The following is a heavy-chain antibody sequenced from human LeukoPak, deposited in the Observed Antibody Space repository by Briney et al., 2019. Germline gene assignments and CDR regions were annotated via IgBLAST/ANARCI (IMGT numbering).Heavy chain of an antibody. D-gene: IGHD5-12*01. J-gene: IGHJ4*02. CDR3: AREKPRATYYEH. CDR1: RFTFSSYT. V-gene: IGHV3-21*01. CDR2: IDPSSTYI. Sequence: PGGSLRLSCSASRFTFSSYTMNWVRQAPGKGLEWVSSIDPSSTYIYYADSVKGRFTISRDNAQNSLYLQMNSLRAEDTAVYYCAREKPRATYYEHWGQGTLVTVSS.